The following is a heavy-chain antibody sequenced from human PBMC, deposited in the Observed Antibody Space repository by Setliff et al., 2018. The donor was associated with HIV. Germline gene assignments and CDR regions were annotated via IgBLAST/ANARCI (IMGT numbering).Heavy chain of an antibody. CDR1: GYSFTNYW. CDR3: ARQGDYHILTGYYSGPHDAFDI. J-gene: IGHJ3*02. Sequence: PGESLKISCKGSGYSFTNYWTAWVRQMPGRGLEWMGIIYPGDSDTGYSPSFQGQVTISADKSISTAYLQWSSLKASDTAMYYCARQGDYHILTGYYSGPHDAFDIWGQGTMVTVSS. V-gene: IGHV5-51*01. CDR2: IYPGDSDT. D-gene: IGHD3-9*01.